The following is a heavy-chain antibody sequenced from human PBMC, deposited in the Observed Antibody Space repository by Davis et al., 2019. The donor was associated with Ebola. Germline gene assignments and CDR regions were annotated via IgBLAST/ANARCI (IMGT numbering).Heavy chain of an antibody. Sequence: GGSLRLSCAASGFTFSSYWMSWVRQAPGKGLEWVSYISSSGSTIYYADSVKGRFTISRDNAKNSLYLQMNSLRAEDTAVYYCVGGSGSYYSYGMDVWGQGTTVTVSS. CDR2: ISSSGSTI. CDR3: VGGSGSYYSYGMDV. V-gene: IGHV3-48*04. J-gene: IGHJ6*02. CDR1: GFTFSSYW. D-gene: IGHD3-10*01.